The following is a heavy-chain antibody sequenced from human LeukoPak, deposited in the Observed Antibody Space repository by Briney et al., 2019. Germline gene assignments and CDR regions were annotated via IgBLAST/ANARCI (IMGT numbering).Heavy chain of an antibody. D-gene: IGHD3-10*01. Sequence: GGSLRLSCAASGXTFSNVWMSWVRQAPGKGLEWVGRIKSKTDGGTVDYAAPVKGRFTISRDDLKNTLYLEMSSLKTEGTAVYYCTKDHGSGSYYFDYWGQGTLVTVSS. V-gene: IGHV3-15*01. CDR2: IKSKTDGGTV. CDR3: TKDHGSGSYYFDY. J-gene: IGHJ4*02. CDR1: GXTFSNVW.